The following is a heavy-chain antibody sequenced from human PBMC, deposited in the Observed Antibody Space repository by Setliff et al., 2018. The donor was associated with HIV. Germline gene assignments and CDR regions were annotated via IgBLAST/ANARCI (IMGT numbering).Heavy chain of an antibody. V-gene: IGHV3-15*01. J-gene: IGHJ6*02. CDR3: ATDNGPPYSMDI. D-gene: IGHD3-16*01. CDR2: IKKSSDGGTT. Sequence: PGGSLRLSCAASGLTLSSHWMHWVRQAPGKGLEWVGRIKKSSDGGTTDDASPVKASFTISRDDLKNTLYLQMKSMKTEDSAVYFCATDNGPPYSMDIWGQGTPVTVSS. CDR1: GLTLSSHW.